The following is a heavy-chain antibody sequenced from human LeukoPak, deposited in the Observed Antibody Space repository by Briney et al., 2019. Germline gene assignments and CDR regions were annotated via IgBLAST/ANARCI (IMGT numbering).Heavy chain of an antibody. CDR3: ARSKLIVGATLDY. CDR1: GYSFSNYG. V-gene: IGHV1-18*01. J-gene: IGHJ4*02. CDR2: ISAYNDLT. D-gene: IGHD1-26*01. Sequence: GASVKVSCKASGYSFSNYGISWVRQAPGQGLEWMGWISAYNDLTKYAEKLQGRVTMTTDTSTSTAYLELSRLRSDDTAVYYCARSKLIVGATLDYWGQGTLVTVSS.